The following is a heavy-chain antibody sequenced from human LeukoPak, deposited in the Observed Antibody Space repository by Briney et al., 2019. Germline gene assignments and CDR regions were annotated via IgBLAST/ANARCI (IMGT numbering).Heavy chain of an antibody. CDR3: TRERGGDSGYEDY. J-gene: IGHJ4*02. D-gene: IGHD5-12*01. V-gene: IGHV3-74*01. Sequence: GGSLRLSCAASGFTLSSEWMNWVRQAPGQGPVWVSRINSDGSSISYADSVKGRFTISRDNSKSTLYLQMNSVRAEDTAVYYCTRERGGDSGYEDYWGQGTLVTVSS. CDR1: GFTLSSEW. CDR2: INSDGSSI.